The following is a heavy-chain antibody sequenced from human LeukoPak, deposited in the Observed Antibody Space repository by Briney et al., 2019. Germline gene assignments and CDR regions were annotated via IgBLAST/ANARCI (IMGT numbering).Heavy chain of an antibody. J-gene: IGHJ3*02. D-gene: IGHD2-2*03. V-gene: IGHV1-46*01. CDR3: ARYSGYCSSTSCSGDAFDI. CDR1: GYTFTSYY. Sequence: GASVKVSCKASGYTFTSYYMHWVRQAPGRGLEWMGIINPSGGSTSYAQKLQGRVTMTTDTSTSTAYMELRSLRSDDTAVYYCARYSGYCSSTSCSGDAFDIWGQGTMVTVSS. CDR2: INPSGGST.